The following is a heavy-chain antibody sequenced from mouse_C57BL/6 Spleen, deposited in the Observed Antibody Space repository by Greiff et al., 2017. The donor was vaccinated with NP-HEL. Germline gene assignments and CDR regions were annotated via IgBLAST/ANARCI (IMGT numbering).Heavy chain of an antibody. CDR2: IHPNSGST. J-gene: IGHJ4*01. D-gene: IGHD1-1*01. CDR1: GYTFTSYW. Sequence: QVQLQQPGAELVKPGASVKLSCKASGYTFTSYWMHWVKQRPGQGLEWIGMIHPNSGSTNYNEKFKSKATLTVDKSSSSAYMQLRSLTSEDSAVYYCPRNPSTVVTMDYWGQGTSVTVSS. CDR3: PRNPSTVVTMDY. V-gene: IGHV1-64*01.